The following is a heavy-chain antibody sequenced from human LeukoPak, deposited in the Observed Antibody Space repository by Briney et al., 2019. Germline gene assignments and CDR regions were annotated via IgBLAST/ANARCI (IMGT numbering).Heavy chain of an antibody. CDR3: ARGQNSGWYVNDYFDY. CDR1: GGSIFGTSYY. D-gene: IGHD6-19*01. V-gene: IGHV4-39*07. Sequence: SETLSLTCTVSGGSIFGTSYYWGWIRQPPGKGLEWIGDIYFSGSTYYNPSLKSRLTISVDTSKNEFSLKLSSVTAADTAVYYCARGQNSGWYVNDYFDYWGQGTLLPSPQ. J-gene: IGHJ4*02. CDR2: IYFSGST.